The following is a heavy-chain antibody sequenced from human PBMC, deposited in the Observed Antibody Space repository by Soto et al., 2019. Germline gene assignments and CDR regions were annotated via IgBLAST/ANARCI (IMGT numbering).Heavy chain of an antibody. CDR2: TYYRSKWYN. J-gene: IGHJ6*02. CDR3: ARGRYYDSSGYYYPMYYYGMDV. D-gene: IGHD3-22*01. V-gene: IGHV6-1*01. CDR1: GDSVSSNSAA. Sequence: SQTLSLTCAISGDSVSSNSAAWNWIRQSPSRGLEWLGRTYYRSKWYNDYAVSVKSRITINPDTSKNQFSLQLNSVTPEDTAVYYCARGRYYDSSGYYYPMYYYGMDVWGQGTTVTVSS.